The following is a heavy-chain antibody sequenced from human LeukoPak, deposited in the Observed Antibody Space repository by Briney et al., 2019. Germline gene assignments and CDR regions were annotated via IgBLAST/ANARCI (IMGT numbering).Heavy chain of an antibody. CDR3: ATFDDYGDYIFQH. Sequence: SETLSLTCAVYGGSFSGYYWSWIRQPPGKGLEWIGEINHSGSTNYNPSLKSRVTISVDTSKNQFSLKLSSVTAADTAVYYCATFDDYGDYIFQHWGQGTLVTVSS. CDR1: GGSFSGYY. V-gene: IGHV4-34*01. J-gene: IGHJ1*01. CDR2: INHSGST. D-gene: IGHD4-17*01.